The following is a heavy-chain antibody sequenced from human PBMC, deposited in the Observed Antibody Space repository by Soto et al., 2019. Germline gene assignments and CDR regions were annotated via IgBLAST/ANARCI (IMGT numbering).Heavy chain of an antibody. J-gene: IGHJ4*02. CDR1: GFTFCSYA. Sequence: PGGSLRLSCAASGFTFCSYAMHWVRPAPGKGLEWVAVISYDGSNKYYADSVKGRFTISRDNSKNTLYLQMNSLRAEDTAVYYCARGKPRCSGGSCFTTRPDYWGQGTLVTVSS. D-gene: IGHD2-15*01. CDR2: ISYDGSNK. V-gene: IGHV3-30-3*01. CDR3: ARGKPRCSGGSCFTTRPDY.